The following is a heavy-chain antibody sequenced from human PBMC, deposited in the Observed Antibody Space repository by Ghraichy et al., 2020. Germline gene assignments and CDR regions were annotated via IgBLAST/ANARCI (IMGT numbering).Heavy chain of an antibody. CDR3: ARGYSRMTAFDI. D-gene: IGHD4-11*01. J-gene: IGHJ3*02. V-gene: IGHV1-8*01. Sequence: ASVKVSCKASGYTFSSYDIYWVRQATGPGRGLEWMGWIHPNGNTAYAHKFQCRVTMTRSTSTSTAYVELNSLRSEDTAVYYCARGYSRMTAFDIWGQGTMVTV. CDR2: IHPNGNT. CDR1: GYTFSSYD.